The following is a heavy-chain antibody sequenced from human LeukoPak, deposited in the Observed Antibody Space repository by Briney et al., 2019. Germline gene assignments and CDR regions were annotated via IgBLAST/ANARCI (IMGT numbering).Heavy chain of an antibody. CDR1: GFTFSSYA. CDR2: ISGSGGNT. Sequence: SGGSLRLSCVASGFTFSSYAMDWVRQAPGKGLEWVSAISGSGGNTYYADSVKGRFTISRDHSKTTLFLQMNSLRAEDTAVYYCARDRVYDSSGWPSFDYWGQGTLVTVSS. J-gene: IGHJ4*02. CDR3: ARDRVYDSSGWPSFDY. V-gene: IGHV3-23*01. D-gene: IGHD6-19*01.